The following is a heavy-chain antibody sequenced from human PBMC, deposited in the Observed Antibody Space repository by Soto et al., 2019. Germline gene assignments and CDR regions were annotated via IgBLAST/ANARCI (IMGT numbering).Heavy chain of an antibody. V-gene: IGHV4-59*08. J-gene: IGHJ6*03. Sequence: QVQLQESGPGLVKPSETLSLTCTVSGGSISSYYWSWIRQPPGKGLEWIGYIYYSGSTNYNPSLKSRVTISVDTPKNQFSLKLSSVTAADTAVYYCARLRCSGGSCYSPYYYYYMDVWGKGTTVTVSS. CDR2: IYYSGST. CDR3: ARLRCSGGSCYSPYYYYYMDV. CDR1: GGSISSYY. D-gene: IGHD2-15*01.